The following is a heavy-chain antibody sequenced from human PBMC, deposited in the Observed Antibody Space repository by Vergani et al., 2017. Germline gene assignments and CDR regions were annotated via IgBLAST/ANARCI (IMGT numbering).Heavy chain of an antibody. V-gene: IGHV3-43D*03. Sequence: EVQLLESGGGLVQPGGSLRLSCAASGFTFDDYGMHWVRQAPGKGLELVSVIGWDGGSTSYADSVKGRFTISSVDSKSSLFLQMNSLRPEDTAVYYCARDRGDWRYSRYFYNYYMDVWGKGTTVTVSS. CDR2: IGWDGGST. CDR3: ARDRGDWRYSRYFYNYYMDV. J-gene: IGHJ6*03. CDR1: GFTFDDYG. D-gene: IGHD2-8*02.